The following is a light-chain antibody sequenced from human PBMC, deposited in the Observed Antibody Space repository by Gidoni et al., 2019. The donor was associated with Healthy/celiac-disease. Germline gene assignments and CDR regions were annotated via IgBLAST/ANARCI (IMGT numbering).Light chain of an antibody. Sequence: ELVLTQSPATLSLSPGERATLSCRASAGGSSYLAWYQQKPGQAPRLLIYDASNRATGIPARFSGSGSGTDFTLTNSSLEPEDFAVYYCQQRSNWPITFGQGTRLEIK. V-gene: IGKV3-11*01. CDR3: QQRSNWPIT. CDR2: DAS. CDR1: AGGSSY. J-gene: IGKJ5*01.